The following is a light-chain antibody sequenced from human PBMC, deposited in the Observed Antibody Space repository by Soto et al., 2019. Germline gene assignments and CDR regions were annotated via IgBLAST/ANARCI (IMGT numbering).Light chain of an antibody. J-gene: IGKJ1*01. CDR2: GAS. CDR3: QQYRSWPRT. Sequence: IVLTQSPGTLSLYTGERATLSCGASQSISSSFLAWYQQKPGQAPRLLIYGASTRATDMPGRFSGRGAGAEFTLTISSLQSEDFAVYYCQQYRSWPRTFAQRSKVDI. CDR1: QSISSSF. V-gene: IGKV3-20*01.